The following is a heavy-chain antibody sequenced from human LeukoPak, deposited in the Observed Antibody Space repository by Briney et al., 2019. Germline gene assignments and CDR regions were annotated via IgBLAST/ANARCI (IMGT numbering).Heavy chain of an antibody. Sequence: ASVKVSCKASGYTFTSYDINWVRQATGQGLEWMGWMNPNSGNTGYAQKFQGRVTMTRNTSISTAYMELSSLRSEDTAVYYCARVLACYDFWSGILTANWFDPWGQGTLVTVSS. CDR1: GYTFTSYD. D-gene: IGHD3-3*01. J-gene: IGHJ5*02. V-gene: IGHV1-8*01. CDR2: MNPNSGNT. CDR3: ARVLACYDFWSGILTANWFDP.